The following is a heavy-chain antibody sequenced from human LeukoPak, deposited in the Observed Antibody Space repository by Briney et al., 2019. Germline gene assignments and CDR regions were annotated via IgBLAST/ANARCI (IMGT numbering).Heavy chain of an antibody. CDR1: GFTFSSYA. Sequence: GGSLRLSCAASGFTFSSYAMHWVRQAPGKGLEWVAVISYDGSNKYYADSVKGRFTISRDNSKNTLYLQMNSLRAEDTAVYYCARDLLSSSWYFDYWGQGTLVTVSS. CDR3: ARDLLSSSWYFDY. V-gene: IGHV3-30-3*01. D-gene: IGHD6-13*01. CDR2: ISYDGSNK. J-gene: IGHJ4*02.